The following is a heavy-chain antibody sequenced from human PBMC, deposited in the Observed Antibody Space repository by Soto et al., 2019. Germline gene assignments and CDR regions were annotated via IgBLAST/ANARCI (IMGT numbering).Heavy chain of an antibody. CDR2: ISTSGGNT. Sequence: GGSLRLSCAASGFTFSSNAMTWVRQAPGKGLEWVSAISTSGGNTYYADSVKGRFTISRDNSKNTLYLQMNSLRAEDTAVYYCAKDRNSMDVWGQGTTVTAP. J-gene: IGHJ6*02. CDR1: GFTFSSNA. V-gene: IGHV3-23*01. CDR3: AKDRNSMDV.